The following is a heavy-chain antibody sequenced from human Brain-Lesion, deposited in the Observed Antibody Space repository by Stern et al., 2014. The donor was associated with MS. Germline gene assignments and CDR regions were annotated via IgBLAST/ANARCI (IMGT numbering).Heavy chain of an antibody. D-gene: IGHD1-26*01. Sequence: QVQLMQSGAEVKKPGASVKVSCKVSGYTLTDLSMHWVRQAPRKGLEWMGGFDPEDGETSYAQKFQGRVTMTEDTSTDTAYMELSSLRSEDTAVYYCATLSPGAGGNYYRHFDYWGQGTLVTVSS. J-gene: IGHJ4*02. CDR1: GYTLTDLS. CDR3: ATLSPGAGGNYYRHFDY. V-gene: IGHV1-24*01. CDR2: FDPEDGET.